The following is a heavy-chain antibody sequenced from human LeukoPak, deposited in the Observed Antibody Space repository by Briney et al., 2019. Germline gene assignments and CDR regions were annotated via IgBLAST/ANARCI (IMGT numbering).Heavy chain of an antibody. D-gene: IGHD1-14*01. J-gene: IGHJ4*02. CDR2: IGSADIST. CDR1: GFTFSNYV. CDR3: ATGANHLVDY. V-gene: IGHV3-23*01. Sequence: GGSLRLSCAASGFTFSNYVMSWVRQAPGKGLEWVSGIGSADISTSYADSVKGRFTISRDNSKSTLSLQMNSLRAEDTAVYYCATGANHLVDYWGQGTLVTVSS.